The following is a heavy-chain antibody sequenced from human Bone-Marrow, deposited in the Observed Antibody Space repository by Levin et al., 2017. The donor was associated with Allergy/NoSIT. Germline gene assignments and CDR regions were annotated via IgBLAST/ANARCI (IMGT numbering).Heavy chain of an antibody. D-gene: IGHD3-22*01. J-gene: IGHJ4*02. V-gene: IGHV3-23*01. CDR2: ISGSGDTT. CDR3: ARDEKDSSGYYWDY. CDR1: GFIFSGYT. Sequence: GESLKISCAASGFIFSGYTMSWVRQAPGKGLEWVSAISGSGDTTFYADSVKGRFTMSRDNYKNTLYVHMKSLRAEDTAIYYCARDEKDSSGYYWDYWGQGTLVTVSS.